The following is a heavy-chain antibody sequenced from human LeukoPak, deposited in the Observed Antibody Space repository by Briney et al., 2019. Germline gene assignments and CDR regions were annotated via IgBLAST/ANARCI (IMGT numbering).Heavy chain of an antibody. Sequence: GGSLRLSCAASGFTFSSYGMSWVRKAPGKGLEWVSAISGSGGSTYYADSVKGRFTISRDNATNSLYLQMNSLRAEDTALYYCARGIVGATTTLYFDYWGQGTLVTVSS. J-gene: IGHJ4*02. D-gene: IGHD1-26*01. CDR3: ARGIVGATTTLYFDY. V-gene: IGHV3-23*01. CDR2: ISGSGGST. CDR1: GFTFSSYG.